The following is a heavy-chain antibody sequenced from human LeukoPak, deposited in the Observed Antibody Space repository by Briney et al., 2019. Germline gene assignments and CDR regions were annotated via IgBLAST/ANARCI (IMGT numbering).Heavy chain of an antibody. CDR3: ARAHSSSWYVGSFDY. D-gene: IGHD6-13*01. J-gene: IGHJ4*02. CDR1: GYTFTGYY. V-gene: IGHV1-2*02. Sequence: ASVKASCKASGYTFTGYYMHWVRQAPGQGLEWMGWINPNSGGTNYAQKFQGRVTMTRDTSISTAYMELSRLRSDDTAVYYCARAHSSSWYVGSFDYWGQGTLVTVSS. CDR2: INPNSGGT.